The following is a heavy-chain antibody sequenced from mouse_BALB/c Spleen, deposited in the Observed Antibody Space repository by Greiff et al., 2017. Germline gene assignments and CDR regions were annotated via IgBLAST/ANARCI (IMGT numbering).Heavy chain of an antibody. CDR3: ARGLTTVVDYYAMDY. Sequence: DVQLVESGGGLVQPGGSRKLSCAASGFTFSSFGMHWVRQAPEKGLEWVAYISSGSSTIYYADTVKGRFTISRDNPKNTLFLQMTSLRSEDTAMYYCARGLTTVVDYYAMDYWGQGTSVTVSS. V-gene: IGHV5-17*02. CDR2: ISSGSSTI. J-gene: IGHJ4*01. D-gene: IGHD1-1*01. CDR1: GFTFSSFG.